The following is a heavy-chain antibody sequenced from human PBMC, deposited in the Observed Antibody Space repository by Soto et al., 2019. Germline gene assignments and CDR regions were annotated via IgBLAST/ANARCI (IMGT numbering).Heavy chain of an antibody. Sequence: GGSLRLSCAASGFTFSNYAMSWVRQAPGKGLEWVSAISGSGSSTYYANSVKGRFTISRDNSKNTLYLQMNSLRAEDTALYYCTKDPFTAFDIWGQGTMVTVSS. J-gene: IGHJ3*02. CDR3: TKDPFTAFDI. CDR1: GFTFSNYA. CDR2: ISGSGSST. V-gene: IGHV3-23*01.